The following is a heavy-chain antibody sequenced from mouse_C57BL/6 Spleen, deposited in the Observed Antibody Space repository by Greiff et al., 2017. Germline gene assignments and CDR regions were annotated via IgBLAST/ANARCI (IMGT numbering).Heavy chain of an antibody. CDR1: GYSITSGYY. CDR3: ARENWDNSRFDY. CDR2: ISYDGSN. D-gene: IGHD4-1*01. J-gene: IGHJ2*01. V-gene: IGHV3-6*01. Sequence: EVQLKESGPGLVKPSQSLSLTCSVTGYSITSGYYWNWIRQFPGNKLEWMGYISYDGSNNYNPSLKNRISITRDTSKNQFFLKLNSVTTEDTATYYCARENWDNSRFDYWGQGTTLTVSS.